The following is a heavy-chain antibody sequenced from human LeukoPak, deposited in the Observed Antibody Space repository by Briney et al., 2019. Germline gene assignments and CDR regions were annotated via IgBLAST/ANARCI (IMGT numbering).Heavy chain of an antibody. J-gene: IGHJ4*02. CDR1: GGSFSGYY. V-gene: IGHV4-34*01. D-gene: IGHD6-19*01. Sequence: PSETLSLTCAVYGGSFSGYYWGWIRQPPGKGLEWIGNIYYSGSTYYNPSLKSRVTISADTSKNQFSLKLSSVTAADSAMYYCARLGSSAPLYYFDYWGQGTLVTVSS. CDR2: IYYSGST. CDR3: ARLGSSAPLYYFDY.